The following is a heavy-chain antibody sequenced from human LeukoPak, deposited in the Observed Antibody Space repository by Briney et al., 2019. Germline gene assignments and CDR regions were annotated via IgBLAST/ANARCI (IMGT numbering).Heavy chain of an antibody. CDR1: GLTFSTSG. CDR2: IGPTGSDR. CDR3: ATETNGRHYDY. Sequence: GGSLRLSCTASGLTFSTSGFNWVRQAPGKGLEWVASIGPTGSDRYHADSIKGRFAISRDNANNFLYLQMNSLRAEDTAVYYCATETNGRHYDYWGQGTLLTVSS. D-gene: IGHD1-14*01. V-gene: IGHV3-21*06. J-gene: IGHJ4*02.